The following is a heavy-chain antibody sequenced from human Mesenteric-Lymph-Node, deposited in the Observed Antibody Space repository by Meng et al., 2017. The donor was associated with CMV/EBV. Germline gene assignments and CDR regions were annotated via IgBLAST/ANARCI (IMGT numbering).Heavy chain of an antibody. CDR1: GYSISSGYY. J-gene: IGHJ4*02. D-gene: IGHD3-3*01. Sequence: SETLSLTCTVSGYSISSGYYWGWIRQPPGKGLEWIGSIYHSGSTYYNPSLKSRVTISVDTSKNQFSLKLSSVTAADTAVYYCARGGLWSGYFPLDFWGQGTLVTVSS. CDR2: IYHSGST. V-gene: IGHV4-38-2*02. CDR3: ARGGLWSGYFPLDF.